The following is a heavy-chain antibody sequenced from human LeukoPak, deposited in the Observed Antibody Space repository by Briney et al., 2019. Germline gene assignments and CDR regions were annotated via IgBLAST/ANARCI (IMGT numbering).Heavy chain of an antibody. Sequence: GASVKVSCKASGGTFSSYAISWVRQAPGQGLEWMGRIIPILGIANYAQKFQGRVTITADKSTSTAYMELSSLRSEDTAVYYCAGVRHPGAFDIWGQGTMVTVSS. CDR2: IIPILGIA. CDR1: GGTFSSYA. V-gene: IGHV1-69*04. J-gene: IGHJ3*02. CDR3: AGVRHPGAFDI.